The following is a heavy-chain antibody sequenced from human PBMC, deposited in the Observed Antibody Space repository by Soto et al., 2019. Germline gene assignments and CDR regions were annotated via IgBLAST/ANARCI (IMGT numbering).Heavy chain of an antibody. CDR1: GYTFTSYG. CDR2: INAYNGNT. D-gene: IGHD3-3*02. J-gene: IGHJ6*02. Sequence: ASVKVSCKASGYTFTSYGISWVRQAPGQGLEWMGWINAYNGNTKYAQKFQGRVTITRDTSTSTAYMELSSLRSEDTAVYYCASSHLNYYYYYGMDVWGQGTTVTVSS. V-gene: IGHV1-18*01. CDR3: ASSHLNYYYYYGMDV.